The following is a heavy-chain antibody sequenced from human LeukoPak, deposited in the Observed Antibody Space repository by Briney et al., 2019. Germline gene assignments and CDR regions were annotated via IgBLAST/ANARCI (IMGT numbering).Heavy chain of an antibody. D-gene: IGHD3-3*01. V-gene: IGHV3-9*03. J-gene: IGHJ4*02. CDR3: AKARSHYDFWSGYPYFDY. Sequence: PGRSLRLSCAASGFTFDDYAMHWVRQAPGKGLEWVSGVSWNSGSIGYADSVKGRFTTSRDNAKNSLYLQMNSLRAEDMALYYCAKARSHYDFWSGYPYFDYWGQGTLVALSS. CDR1: GFTFDDYA. CDR2: VSWNSGSI.